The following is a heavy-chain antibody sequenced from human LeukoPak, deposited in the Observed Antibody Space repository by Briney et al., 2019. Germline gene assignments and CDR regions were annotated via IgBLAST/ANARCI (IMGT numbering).Heavy chain of an antibody. Sequence: TSQTLSLTCAISGDSVSSNSGTWNLIRQSPSRGLEWLGRTYYRSKWYNDYAVSVKSRISISPDTSKSQFSLQLNSVTPEDTAVYYCARGTTGHKMDVWGQGTTVTVSS. J-gene: IGHJ6*02. V-gene: IGHV6-1*01. D-gene: IGHD1-1*01. CDR1: GDSVSSNSGT. CDR3: ARGTTGHKMDV. CDR2: TYYRSKWYN.